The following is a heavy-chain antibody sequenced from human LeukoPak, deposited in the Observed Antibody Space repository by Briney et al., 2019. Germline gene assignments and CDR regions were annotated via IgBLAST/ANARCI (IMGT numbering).Heavy chain of an antibody. J-gene: IGHJ3*02. Sequence: GGSLRLSCAASGFSFSDYYMSWIRQAPGKGLEWVSYISSSGSIIYYADSVNGRFTISRDNAKNPLYLQMNSLRAEDTAVYYCARDPYYDTSVRAFDIWGQGTMVTVSS. CDR1: GFSFSDYY. CDR3: ARDPYYDTSVRAFDI. V-gene: IGHV3-11*01. CDR2: ISSSGSII. D-gene: IGHD3-22*01.